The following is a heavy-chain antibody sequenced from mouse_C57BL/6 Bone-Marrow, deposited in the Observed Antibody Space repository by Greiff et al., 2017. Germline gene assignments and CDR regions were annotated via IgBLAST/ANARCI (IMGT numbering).Heavy chain of an antibody. Sequence: VQLKESGPELVKPGASVKISCKASGYSFTDYNMTWVKQSNGKSLEWIGVINPNYGTTSYNQKFKGKATLTVDQSSSTAYMQLNSLTSEDSAVYYCARGLRLPYYYAMDYWGQGTSVTVSS. D-gene: IGHD3-2*02. CDR3: ARGLRLPYYYAMDY. CDR2: INPNYGTT. J-gene: IGHJ4*01. CDR1: GYSFTDYN. V-gene: IGHV1-39*01.